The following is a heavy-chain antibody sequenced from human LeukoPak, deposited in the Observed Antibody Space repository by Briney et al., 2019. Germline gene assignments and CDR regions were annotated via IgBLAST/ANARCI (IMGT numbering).Heavy chain of an antibody. Sequence: GGSLTLTCAASGFTFSNYGIHWVSQAPGTGLEWVAAISYDGKNKHYTDSVKGRFTLSRDNSKNTPHLQMTSLRGDDTAVYYCAKRGDFTGTDCYYFDYWGQGTSVTVSS. D-gene: IGHD2-21*02. J-gene: IGHJ4*02. CDR1: GFTFSNYG. CDR2: ISYDGKNK. CDR3: AKRGDFTGTDCYYFDY. V-gene: IGHV3-30*18.